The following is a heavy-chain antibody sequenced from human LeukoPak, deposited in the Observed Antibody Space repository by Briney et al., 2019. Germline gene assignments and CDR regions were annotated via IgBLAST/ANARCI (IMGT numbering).Heavy chain of an antibody. CDR1: GYSISSGYY. V-gene: IGHV4-38-2*02. J-gene: IGHJ5*01. CDR3: ATGMPGAYDYNCFDS. CDR2: IYHSGST. D-gene: IGHD5-12*01. Sequence: SETLSLTCTVSGYSISSGYYWGWIRQPPGKGLEWIGSIYHSGSTYYNPSLKSRVTMSIDTSKNQFSLKVSSVTAADTAVYFCATGMPGAYDYNCFDSWGQGTLVTVSS.